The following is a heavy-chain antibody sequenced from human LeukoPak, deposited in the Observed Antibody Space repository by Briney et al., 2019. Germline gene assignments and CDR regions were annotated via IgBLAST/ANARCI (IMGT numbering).Heavy chain of an antibody. D-gene: IGHD6-13*01. CDR2: ISSSNSYI. CDR3: ASGGIAATATGEF. CDR1: GFTFSNYH. V-gene: IGHV3-21*01. Sequence: GGSLRLSCAASGFTFSNYHMSWVRQAPGKGLEWVSSISSSNSYIYYADSVKGRFTISRDNAKNSLYLQMNSLRTEDTAVYYCASGGIAATATGEFWGQGTLVTVSS. J-gene: IGHJ4*02.